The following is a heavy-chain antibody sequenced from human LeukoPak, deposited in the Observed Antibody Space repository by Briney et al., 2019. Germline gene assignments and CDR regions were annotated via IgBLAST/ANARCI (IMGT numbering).Heavy chain of an antibody. CDR1: GGSISSSSYY. CDR3: ARLVSGYDDGYYYFYYMDV. Sequence: SETLSLTCTVSGGSISSSSYYWGWIRQPPGKGLEWIGSIYYSGSTYYNPSLKSRVTISVDTSKNQFSLKLSSVTRADTAVYYCARLVSGYDDGYYYFYYMDVWGKGTTVTVSS. J-gene: IGHJ6*03. D-gene: IGHD5-12*01. CDR2: IYYSGST. V-gene: IGHV4-39*01.